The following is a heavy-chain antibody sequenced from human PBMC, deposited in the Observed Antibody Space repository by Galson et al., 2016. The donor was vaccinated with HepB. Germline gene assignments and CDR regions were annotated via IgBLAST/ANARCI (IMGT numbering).Heavy chain of an antibody. V-gene: IGHV3-72*01. J-gene: IGHJ4*02. CDR2: TKNKANSYIT. Sequence: SLRLSCAASGFTCSDHYMDWVRQAPGKGLEWVGRTKNKANSYITEYAASVKGRFTISRDDSKNSVYLQMNSLKTEDTAVYYCAGWRSGSPDFWGQGTLVTVSS. CDR3: AGWRSGSPDF. CDR1: GFTCSDHY. D-gene: IGHD1-26*01.